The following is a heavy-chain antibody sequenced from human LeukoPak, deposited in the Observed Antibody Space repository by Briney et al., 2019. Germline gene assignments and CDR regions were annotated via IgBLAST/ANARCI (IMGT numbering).Heavy chain of an antibody. CDR3: TRLGRDGITRGMDV. Sequence: GGSLRLSCAASGFTFSGSAMHWVRQASGKGLEWVGRIRSKANSYATAYAASVKGRFPISRDDSKNTAYVQMNSLKTEDTAVYYCTRLGRDGITRGMDVWGQGTTVTVSS. V-gene: IGHV3-73*01. CDR1: GFTFSGSA. D-gene: IGHD3-10*01. CDR2: IRSKANSYAT. J-gene: IGHJ6*02.